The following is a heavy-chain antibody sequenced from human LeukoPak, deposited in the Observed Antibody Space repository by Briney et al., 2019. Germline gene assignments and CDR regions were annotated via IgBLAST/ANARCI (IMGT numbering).Heavy chain of an antibody. Sequence: SETLSLTCIVSGGSISSYYWSWIRQPPGKGLEWIGYIYYSGSTNYNPSLKSRVTMSVDTSKNQFSLKLSSVTAADTAVYYCARDRYHYDSSGYYWLFDYWGQGTLVTVSS. J-gene: IGHJ4*02. D-gene: IGHD3-22*01. CDR1: GGSISSYY. CDR3: ARDRYHYDSSGYYWLFDY. V-gene: IGHV4-59*12. CDR2: IYYSGST.